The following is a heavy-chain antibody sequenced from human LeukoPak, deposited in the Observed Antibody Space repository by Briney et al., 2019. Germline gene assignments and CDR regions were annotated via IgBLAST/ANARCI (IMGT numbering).Heavy chain of an antibody. Sequence: GGSLRLSCVASGFTFTDHPMNWVRQAPGKGLEWISYIGGDGIAFYADSVKGRFTASKDDARKSMYLQMNSLRAEDTAVYYCASRATVTTDRFWFDPWGQGTLVTVSS. D-gene: IGHD4-11*01. V-gene: IGHV3-69-1*01. J-gene: IGHJ5*02. CDR2: IGGDGIA. CDR1: GFTFTDHP. CDR3: ASRATVTTDRFWFDP.